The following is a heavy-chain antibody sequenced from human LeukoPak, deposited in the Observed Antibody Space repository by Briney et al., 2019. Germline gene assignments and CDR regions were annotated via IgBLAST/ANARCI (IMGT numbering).Heavy chain of an antibody. J-gene: IGHJ3*02. V-gene: IGHV3-53*01. CDR1: GLTVGGNY. Sequence: PGGSLRLSCAASGLTVGGNYVTWVRQAPGKGLEWVSILHRDGSTFYTDSVKGRFTFSRDNSKNTVFLQMNSLRVEDTAVYYCARVLNPTTGGAFDIWGLGTMVTVSS. CDR3: ARVLNPTTGGAFDI. D-gene: IGHD7-27*01. CDR2: LHRDGST.